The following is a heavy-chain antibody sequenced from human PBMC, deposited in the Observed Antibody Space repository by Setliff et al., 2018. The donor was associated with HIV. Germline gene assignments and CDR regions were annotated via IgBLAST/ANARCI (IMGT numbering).Heavy chain of an antibody. CDR3: AKSQVRYSSGWFFFDY. CDR2: IYTSGST. J-gene: IGHJ4*02. D-gene: IGHD6-19*01. V-gene: IGHV4-4*08. Sequence: SETLSLTCTVSGGSISNSYWTWIRQPPGKGLEWIGYIYTSGSTNYNPSLKSRVTISVDTSKNQFSLKLSSVTAEDTAVYYCAKSQVRYSSGWFFFDYWGQGTLVTVSS. CDR1: GGSISNSY.